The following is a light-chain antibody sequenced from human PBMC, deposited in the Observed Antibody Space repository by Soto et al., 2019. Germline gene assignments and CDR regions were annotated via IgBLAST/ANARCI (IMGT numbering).Light chain of an antibody. CDR2: EVS. CDR1: SSDVGIYDY. V-gene: IGLV2-8*01. CDR3: SSSAGSNKAV. Sequence: QPALTQPPSASGSPGQSVTISCTGTSSDVGIYDYVSWYQQHPGKAPKLMIYEVSKRPSGVPDRFSGSKSGNTASLTVSGLQAEDEADYYCSSSAGSNKAVFGGGTKLTVL. J-gene: IGLJ2*01.